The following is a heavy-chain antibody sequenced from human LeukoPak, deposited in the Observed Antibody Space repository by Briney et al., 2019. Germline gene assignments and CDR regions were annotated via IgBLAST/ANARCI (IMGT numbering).Heavy chain of an antibody. Sequence: GGSLRLSCAASGFTFRDYYMSWIRQAPGKGLEWVSYIGSGGSIIYYADFVKGRFTISRDNAKNSLYLQMNSLRAEDTAVYYCARDRAQDVLRYFDWLLSGAFDIWGQGTMVTVSS. V-gene: IGHV3-11*04. J-gene: IGHJ3*02. CDR2: IGSGGSII. D-gene: IGHD3-9*01. CDR1: GFTFRDYY. CDR3: ARDRAQDVLRYFDWLLSGAFDI.